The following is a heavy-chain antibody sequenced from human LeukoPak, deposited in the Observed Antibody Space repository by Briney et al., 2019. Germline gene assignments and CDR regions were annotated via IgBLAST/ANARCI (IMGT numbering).Heavy chain of an antibody. CDR3: ARHLLWFGELSGGFDY. Sequence: GGSLRLSCAASGFTFSDYSMHWVRQAPGKGLNWVAFIRYDGNNKYYADSVKGRFTISRDNSRNTLYLQMNSLRAEDTAVYYCARHLLWFGELSGGFDYWGQGTLVTVSS. V-gene: IGHV3-30*02. D-gene: IGHD3-10*01. J-gene: IGHJ4*02. CDR1: GFTFSDYS. CDR2: IRYDGNNK.